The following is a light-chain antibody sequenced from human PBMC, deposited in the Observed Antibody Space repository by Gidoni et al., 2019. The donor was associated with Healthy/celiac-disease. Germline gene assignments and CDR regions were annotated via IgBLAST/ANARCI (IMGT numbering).Light chain of an antibody. V-gene: IGKV3-11*01. CDR1: QSVSSY. CDR3: QQRSNWPPYT. CDR2: DAS. Sequence: IVLTPSPATLSLSPGERATLSCRASQSVSSYLAWYQQKPGQAPRLLIYDASNRATGIPARVSGSGSGTDVTLTSSSLEAEDFAVDYCQQRSNWPPYTFGQGTKLEIK. J-gene: IGKJ2*01.